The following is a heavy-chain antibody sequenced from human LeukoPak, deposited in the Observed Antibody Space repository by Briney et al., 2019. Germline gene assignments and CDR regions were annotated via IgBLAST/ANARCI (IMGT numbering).Heavy chain of an antibody. V-gene: IGHV4-59*04. CDR2: INYSGTT. CDR3: GRLFDS. J-gene: IGHJ4*02. Sequence: GSLRLSCAASGFTVSTNYMSWVRQAPGKGLEWVGSINYSGTTYYNPSLRSRLSISVDTSRTQFFLRLNSVTAADTAVYYCGRLFDSWGQGILVTVSS. CDR1: GFTVSTNY.